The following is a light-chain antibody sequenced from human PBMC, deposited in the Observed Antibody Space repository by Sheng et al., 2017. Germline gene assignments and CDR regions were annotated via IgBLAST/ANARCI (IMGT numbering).Light chain of an antibody. V-gene: IGLV1-47*01. Sequence: QSVLTQPPSASGTPGQRVTISCSGSSSNIGSNYVYWYQQLPGTAPKLLIYRNNQRPSGVPDRFSGSKSGTSASLAISGLRSEDEADYYCNSHTDATTWVFGGGTRVTVL. J-gene: IGLJ3*02. CDR2: RNN. CDR3: NSHTDATTWV. CDR1: SSNIGSNY.